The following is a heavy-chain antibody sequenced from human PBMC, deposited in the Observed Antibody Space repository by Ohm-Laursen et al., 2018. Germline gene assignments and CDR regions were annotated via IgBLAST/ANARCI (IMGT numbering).Heavy chain of an antibody. CDR3: ARVERDGYNFYYYYGMDV. V-gene: IGHV1-69*04. D-gene: IGHD5-24*01. CDR2: IIPTLGKA. Sequence: GASVKVSCKASGGTFSTYAISWVRQAPGQGLEWMGRIIPTLGKANYAQKFQGRVTITADKSTTTAYMELSSLRSEDTAVYYCARVERDGYNFYYYYGMDVWGQGTTVTVSS. CDR1: GGTFSTYA. J-gene: IGHJ6*02.